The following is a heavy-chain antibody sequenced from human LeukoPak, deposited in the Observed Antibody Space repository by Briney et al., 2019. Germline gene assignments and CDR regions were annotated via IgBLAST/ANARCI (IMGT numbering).Heavy chain of an antibody. D-gene: IGHD3-16*01. Sequence: ASVTVSCKASGYTFTSYDINWVRQPTGQGFEWMGWMNTNSGNTGYAQKFQGRVTMNRNTCISTAYMELSSLRSEDTAVYYCARVPYVPADAFDIWGQGTMATVSS. CDR3: ARVPYVPADAFDI. V-gene: IGHV1-8*01. J-gene: IGHJ3*02. CDR2: MNTNSGNT. CDR1: GYTFTSYD.